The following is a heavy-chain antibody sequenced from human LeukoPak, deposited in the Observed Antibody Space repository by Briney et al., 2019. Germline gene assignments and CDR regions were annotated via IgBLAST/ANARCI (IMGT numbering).Heavy chain of an antibody. Sequence: GASVKVSCKASGYTFTGYYMHWVRQAPGQGLEWMGWINPNSGGTNYAQKFQGRVTMTRDTSISTAHMELSRLRSDDTAVYYCARVRVATSHYYYGMDVWGQGTTVTVSS. CDR1: GYTFTGYY. CDR2: INPNSGGT. CDR3: ARVRVATSHYYYGMDV. D-gene: IGHD5-12*01. V-gene: IGHV1-2*02. J-gene: IGHJ6*02.